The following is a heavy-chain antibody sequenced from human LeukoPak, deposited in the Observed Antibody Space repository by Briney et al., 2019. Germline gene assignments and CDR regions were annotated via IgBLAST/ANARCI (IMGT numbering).Heavy chain of an antibody. CDR2: ISGSGGST. D-gene: IGHD2-15*01. CDR1: GFTFSSYA. J-gene: IGHJ4*02. Sequence: AGGSLRLSCAASGFTFSSYAMSWVHQAPGKGLEWVSAISGSGGSTYYADSVKGRFTISTDNSKNTLYLQMNSLRAEDTAVYYCAKDRIGGTYYYFDYWGQGTLVTVSS. V-gene: IGHV3-23*01. CDR3: AKDRIGGTYYYFDY.